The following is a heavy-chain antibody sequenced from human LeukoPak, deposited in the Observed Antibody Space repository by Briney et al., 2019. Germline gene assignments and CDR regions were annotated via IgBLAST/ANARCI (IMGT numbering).Heavy chain of an antibody. CDR2: IKQDGSEK. J-gene: IGHJ4*02. CDR1: GFTFSSYW. CDR3: ARVRGYYGSGSHVY. Sequence: PGGSLRLSCAASGFTFSSYWMSWVRQAPGKGLEWVANIKQDGSEKYYVDSVKGRFTISRDNAKNSLYLQMNSLRAEDTAVYYCARVRGYYGSGSHVYWGQGTLVTVSS. V-gene: IGHV3-7*01. D-gene: IGHD3-10*01.